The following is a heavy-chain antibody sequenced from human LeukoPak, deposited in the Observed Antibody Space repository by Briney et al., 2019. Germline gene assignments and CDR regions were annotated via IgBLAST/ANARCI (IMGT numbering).Heavy chain of an antibody. J-gene: IGHJ5*02. CDR1: GGSISSSSYY. Sequence: SETLSLTCTVSGGSISSSSYYWGWIRQPPGKGLEWIGSIYYSGSTYYNPSLKSRVTISVDTSKNQFSLKLSSVTAADTAVYYCARDPEALYDSSGPNWFDPWGQGTLVTVSS. V-gene: IGHV4-39*07. CDR2: IYYSGST. CDR3: ARDPEALYDSSGPNWFDP. D-gene: IGHD3-22*01.